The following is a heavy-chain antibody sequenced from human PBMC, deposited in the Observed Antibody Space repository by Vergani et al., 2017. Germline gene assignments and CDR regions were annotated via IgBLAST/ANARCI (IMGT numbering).Heavy chain of an antibody. D-gene: IGHD2-2*01. CDR2: IYHSGST. J-gene: IGHJ3*02. CDR3: ASAGACSSTSCFLVLTEDAFDI. Sequence: QLQLQESGSGLVKPSQTLSLTCAVSGGSISSGGYSWSWIRQPPGKGLEWIGYIYHSGSTYYNPSLKSRVTISVDRSKNKFSLKLSSVTGADTAVYYCASAGACSSTSCFLVLTEDAFDIWGQGTMVTVSS. V-gene: IGHV4-30-2*01. CDR1: GGSISSGGYS.